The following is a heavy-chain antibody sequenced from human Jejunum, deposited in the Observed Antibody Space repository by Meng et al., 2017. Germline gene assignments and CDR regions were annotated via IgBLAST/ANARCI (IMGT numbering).Heavy chain of an antibody. CDR2: LKEDGSQT. CDR1: GFTFGMYW. CDR3: ARLGYQMISFDD. Sequence: GESLKISCEASGFTFGMYWMTWVRQAPGKGLEWVASLKEDGSQTYSADSVKGRFTISRDNARNSLYLQMNSLRAEDTAVYYCARLGYQMISFDDWGQGTLVTVSS. J-gene: IGHJ4*02. D-gene: IGHD2-2*01. V-gene: IGHV3-7*03.